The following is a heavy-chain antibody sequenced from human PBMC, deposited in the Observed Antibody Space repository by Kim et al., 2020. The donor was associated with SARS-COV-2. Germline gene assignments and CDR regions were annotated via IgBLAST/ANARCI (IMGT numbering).Heavy chain of an antibody. J-gene: IGHJ5*02. V-gene: IGHV4-39*01. CDR3: ARLETTVVTHRWFDP. Sequence: PSLESRVTISVDTSKNQFSLKLSSVTAADTAVYYCARLETTVVTHRWFDPWGQGTLVTVSS. D-gene: IGHD4-17*01.